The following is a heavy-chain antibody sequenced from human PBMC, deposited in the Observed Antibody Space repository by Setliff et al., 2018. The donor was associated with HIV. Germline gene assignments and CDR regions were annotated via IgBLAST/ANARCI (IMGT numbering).Heavy chain of an antibody. CDR3: TREPMLRGLRHAFDI. J-gene: IGHJ3*02. Sequence: SETLSLTCAVYGGSLSGFYWTFIRQSPGKGLEWIGSIYYSGSTYYNPSLKSRLTISVDTSKNRFSLRLTSVTAADTGMYFCTREPMLRGLRHAFDIWGQGTMVTVSS. V-gene: IGHV4-34*11. CDR1: GGSLSGFY. D-gene: IGHD3-10*01. CDR2: IYYSGST.